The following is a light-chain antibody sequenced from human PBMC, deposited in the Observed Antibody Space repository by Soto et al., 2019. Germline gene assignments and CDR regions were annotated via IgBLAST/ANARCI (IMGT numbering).Light chain of an antibody. V-gene: IGKV3-15*01. CDR1: QSVSSN. Sequence: EIVMTQSPATLSVSPGERATLSCRASQSVSSNLAWYQQKPGQAPRLLIYGASTRATGIPARFSGRGSGTEFTLSISSLQSEDFAVYYCQQYNNWPPVLTFGGGTTVEIK. CDR2: GAS. CDR3: QQYNNWPPVLT. J-gene: IGKJ4*01.